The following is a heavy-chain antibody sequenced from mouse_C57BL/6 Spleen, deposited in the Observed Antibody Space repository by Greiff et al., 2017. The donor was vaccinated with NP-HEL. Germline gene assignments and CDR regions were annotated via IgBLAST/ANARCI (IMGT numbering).Heavy chain of an antibody. CDR3: TRREENGYYSYYMDY. J-gene: IGHJ2*01. D-gene: IGHD2-3*01. CDR2: IDPETGGT. CDR1: GYTFTDYE. Sequence: QVQLKQSGAELVRPGASVTLSCKASGYTFTDYEMHWVKQTPVHGLEWIGAIDPETGGTTYNQKFKGKAILTADKSSSTAYMELRSLTSEDSAVYYCTRREENGYYSYYMDYWGQGTTLTVSS. V-gene: IGHV1-15*01.